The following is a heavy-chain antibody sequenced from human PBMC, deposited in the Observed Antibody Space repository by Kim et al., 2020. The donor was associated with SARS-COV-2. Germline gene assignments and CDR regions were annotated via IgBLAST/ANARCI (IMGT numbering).Heavy chain of an antibody. CDR1: GFTFSSYG. V-gene: IGHV3-30*18. D-gene: IGHD2-15*01. Sequence: GGSLRLSCAASGFTFSSYGMHWVRQAPGKGLEWVAVISYDGSNKYYADSVKGRFTISRDNSKNTLYLQMNSLRAEDTAVYYCAKPIQGSGHDDAFDIWGQGQWSPSLQ. CDR2: ISYDGSNK. J-gene: IGHJ3*02. CDR3: AKPIQGSGHDDAFDI.